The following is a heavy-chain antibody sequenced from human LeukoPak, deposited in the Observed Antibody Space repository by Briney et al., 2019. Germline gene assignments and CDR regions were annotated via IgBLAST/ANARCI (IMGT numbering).Heavy chain of an antibody. J-gene: IGHJ3*01. D-gene: IGHD1-26*01. V-gene: IGHV4-59*13. CDR3: VRDRIGTYYSFDV. Sequence: SETLSLTCSVFRGSIGSSFWNWIRLSPGKGVEWIGYISYNGRTNYSPSLKSRVIISIDTSKNQLSLNLTSVTAADTALYYCVRDRIGTYYSFDVWGQGTMVSVSA. CDR2: ISYNGRT. CDR1: RGSIGSSF.